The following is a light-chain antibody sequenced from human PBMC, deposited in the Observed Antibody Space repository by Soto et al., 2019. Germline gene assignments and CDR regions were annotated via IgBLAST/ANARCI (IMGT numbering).Light chain of an antibody. V-gene: IGKV3-20*01. CDR3: QQYGSSSWT. CDR1: QSVSSSY. CDR2: GAS. Sequence: EIVLTQSPGTLSLSPGERATLSCRASQSVSSSYLAWYQQKPGQAPRLLIYGASSRATGIPDRFSGSGSGTDLTLTLSRLELEDFAVYYCQQYGSSSWTFGHGTKVEIK. J-gene: IGKJ1*01.